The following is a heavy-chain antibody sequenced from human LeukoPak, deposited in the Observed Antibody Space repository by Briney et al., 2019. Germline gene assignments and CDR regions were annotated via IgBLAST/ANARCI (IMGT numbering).Heavy chain of an antibody. CDR1: GYTFTSYY. D-gene: IGHD1-1*01. J-gene: IGHJ4*02. V-gene: IGHV1-46*01. CDR3: ARDTPNDSNPYYPNPTDY. Sequence: ASVKVSCEASGYTFTSYYMHWVRQAPGQGLEWMGIINPSGGSTSYAQKFQGRVTMTRDTSTSTVYMELSSPRSEDTAVYYCARDTPNDSNPYYPNPTDYWGQGTLVTVSS. CDR2: INPSGGST.